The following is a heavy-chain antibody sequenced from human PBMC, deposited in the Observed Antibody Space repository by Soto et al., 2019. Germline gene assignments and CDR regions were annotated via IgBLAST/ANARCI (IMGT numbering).Heavy chain of an antibody. V-gene: IGHV4-34*01. CDR2: INHSGST. Sequence: SETLSLTCAVYGGSFSGYYWSWIRQPPGKGLEWIGEINHSGSTNYTPSLKSRVTISVDTSKNQFSLKLSSVTAADTAVYYCARGPPGYYYYGMDVWGQGNTVTVSS. CDR1: GGSFSGYY. J-gene: IGHJ6*02. CDR3: ARGPPGYYYYGMDV.